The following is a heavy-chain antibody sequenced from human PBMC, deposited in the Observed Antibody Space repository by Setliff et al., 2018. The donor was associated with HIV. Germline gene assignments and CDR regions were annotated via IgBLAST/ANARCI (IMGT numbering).Heavy chain of an antibody. CDR2: IYHSGST. J-gene: IGHJ4*02. CDR3: ARGGAFWSGYYGFDY. Sequence: PSEPLSLTCAVSGGSISSNKWWSWVRQPPGKGLEWIGEIYHSGSTKYNPSLKSRVTISVDKSKDQFSLNLTSVTAADTAVYYCARGGAFWSGYYGFDYWGQGTLVTVSS. V-gene: IGHV4-4*02. D-gene: IGHD3-3*01. CDR1: GGSISSNKW.